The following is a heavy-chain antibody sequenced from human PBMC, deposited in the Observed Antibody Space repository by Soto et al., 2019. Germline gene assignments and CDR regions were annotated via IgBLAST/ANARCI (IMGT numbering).Heavy chain of an antibody. CDR1: GFTFSDSV. D-gene: IGHD3-22*01. CDR2: MSGDGRT. V-gene: IGHV3-23*01. Sequence: GSLRLSCVGSGFTFSDSVMAWVRQAPGKGLEWLSVMSGDGRTRYALSVTGRFTISRDNSKNTLYLQMSSLRASDTAMYYCARQIYDSDSGPNFQYYFDSWGQGTLVTVSS. J-gene: IGHJ4*02. CDR3: ARQIYDSDSGPNFQYYFDS.